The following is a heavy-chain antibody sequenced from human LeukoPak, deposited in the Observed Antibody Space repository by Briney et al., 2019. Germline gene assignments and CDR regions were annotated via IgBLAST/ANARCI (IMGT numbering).Heavy chain of an antibody. V-gene: IGHV4-59*01. J-gene: IGHJ4*02. D-gene: IGHD6-19*01. CDR1: GGSLSTYY. CDR2: IYYSGSP. Sequence: SETLSLTCTVSGGSLSTYYWSWIRQPPGKGREWLGYIYYSGSPNYNPSLKSRVTISVDTSKNQFSLKLRSVTAADTAVYYCARDLLGLGWYNWGQGTLVTVSS. CDR3: ARDLLGLGWYN.